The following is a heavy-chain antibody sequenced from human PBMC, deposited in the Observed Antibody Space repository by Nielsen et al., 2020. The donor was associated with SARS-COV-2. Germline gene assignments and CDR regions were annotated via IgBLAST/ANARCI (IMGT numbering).Heavy chain of an antibody. V-gene: IGHV4-59*01. J-gene: IGHJ6*03. CDR1: GGSISSYY. CDR3: ARAVYCSSTSCYRYYYYYMDV. Sequence: SETLSLTCTVSGGSISSYYWSWIRQPPGKGLEWIGYIYYSGSTNYNPSLKSRVTILVDTSKNQFSLKLSSVTAADTAVYYCARAVYCSSTSCYRYYYYYMDVWGKGTTVTVSS. D-gene: IGHD2-2*02. CDR2: IYYSGST.